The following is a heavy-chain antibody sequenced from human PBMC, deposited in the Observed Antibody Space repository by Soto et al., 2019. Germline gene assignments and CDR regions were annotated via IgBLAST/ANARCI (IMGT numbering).Heavy chain of an antibody. D-gene: IGHD2-15*01. V-gene: IGHV4-4*02. CDR3: ARCGSSCSLGF. J-gene: IGHJ4*02. CDR1: GGSIRTTNW. Sequence: PSETLSLTSPVSGGSIRTTNWWNWVRQPPGKGLEWIGEIYYSGSTYYHPSLKSRVTISVDTSKNQFSLKLTSVTAADTAVYYCARCGSSCSLGFWGQGTLVTVSS. CDR2: IYYSGST.